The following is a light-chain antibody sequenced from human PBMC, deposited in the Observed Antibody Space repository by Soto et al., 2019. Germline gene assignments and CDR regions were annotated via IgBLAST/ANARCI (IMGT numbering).Light chain of an antibody. CDR1: QSVSSK. V-gene: IGKV3-15*01. J-gene: IGKJ4*01. Sequence: EIVMTQSPATLSVSPGERATLSCRASQSVSSKLAWFQQKPGQAPSLLIYGVSTRATGVPVRFSGSGSGTEFTLTVNSLQSEDFAVYHCQQYSNSPLTFGGGTKVEV. CDR3: QQYSNSPLT. CDR2: GVS.